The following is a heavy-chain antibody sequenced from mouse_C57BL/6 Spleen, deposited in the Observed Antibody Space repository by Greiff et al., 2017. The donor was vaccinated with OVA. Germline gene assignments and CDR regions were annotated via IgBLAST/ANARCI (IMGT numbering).Heavy chain of an antibody. CDR3: ARLNWDRDYFDY. CDR1: GYTFTDYN. CDR2: INPNNGGT. Sequence: DVQLQESGPELVKPGASVKIPCKASGYTFTDYNMDWVKQSHGKSLEWIGDINPNNGGTIYNQKFKGKATLTVDKSSSTAYMELRSLTSEDTAVDYCARLNWDRDYFDYWGQGTTLTVSS. J-gene: IGHJ2*01. V-gene: IGHV1-18*01. D-gene: IGHD4-1*02.